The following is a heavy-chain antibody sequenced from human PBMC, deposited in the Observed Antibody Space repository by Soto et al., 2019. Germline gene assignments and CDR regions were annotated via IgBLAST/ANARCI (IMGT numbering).Heavy chain of an antibody. J-gene: IGHJ4*02. V-gene: IGHV3-21*01. D-gene: IGHD3-10*01. CDR3: ARGVYGSGSYDY. Sequence: EVQLVESGGGLVKPGGSLRLSCAASGFTFSSYSMNWVRQAPGKGLEWVSSISSSSSYIYYADSVKGRFTISRDNAKNSLYLQMNSLRAEDTAVYYCARGVYGSGSYDYWGQGTLVTVSS. CDR1: GFTFSSYS. CDR2: ISSSSSYI.